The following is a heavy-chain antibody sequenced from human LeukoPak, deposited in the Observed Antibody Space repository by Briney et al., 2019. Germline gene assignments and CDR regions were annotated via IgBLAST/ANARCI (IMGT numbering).Heavy chain of an antibody. CDR1: GFTFSSYW. V-gene: IGHV3-74*01. CDR2: INSDGSST. Sequence: GGSLRLSCAVSGFTFSSYWMHWVRQAPGKGLVWVPRINSDGSSTSYADSVKGRFTISRDNAKNTLSLQMNSLRAEDTAVYYCARSPGYCSGGSCIYFDYWGQGTLVTVSS. D-gene: IGHD2-15*01. CDR3: ARSPGYCSGGSCIYFDY. J-gene: IGHJ4*02.